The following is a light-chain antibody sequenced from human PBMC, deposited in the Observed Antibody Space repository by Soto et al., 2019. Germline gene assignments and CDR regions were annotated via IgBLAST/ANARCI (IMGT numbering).Light chain of an antibody. Sequence: QSVLTQPPSASGTPGQRVTISCSGSSSNIGTNTVNWYQHLPGTAPKLLIYSNNQRPSGVPDRFSGSKSATSASLAISGLQPEDEADYYCASWDDSLNGPVFGGGTKVTVL. CDR1: SSNIGTNT. J-gene: IGLJ2*01. V-gene: IGLV1-44*01. CDR3: ASWDDSLNGPV. CDR2: SNN.